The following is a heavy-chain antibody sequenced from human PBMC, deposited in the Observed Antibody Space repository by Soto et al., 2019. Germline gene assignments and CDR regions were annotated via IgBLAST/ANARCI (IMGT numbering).Heavy chain of an antibody. CDR2: INAGNGNT. CDR1: YA. CDR3: ARTARPGTAMVNY. D-gene: IGHD5-18*01. J-gene: IGHJ4*02. V-gene: IGHV1-3*01. Sequence: YAMHWVRQAPGQRLEWMGWINAGNGNTKYSQKFQGRVTITRDTSASTAYMELSSLRSEDTAVYYCARTARPGTAMVNYWGQGTLVTVSS.